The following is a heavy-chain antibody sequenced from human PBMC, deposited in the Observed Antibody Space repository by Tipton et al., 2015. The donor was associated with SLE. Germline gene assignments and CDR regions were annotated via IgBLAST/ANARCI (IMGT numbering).Heavy chain of an antibody. CDR3: AKVVVVASWWFDP. D-gene: IGHD2-15*01. CDR2: IYSDSSLT. J-gene: IGHJ5*02. Sequence: SLRLSCAASGFTFSHYAMTWLRQAPGKGLEWVSIIYSDSSLTYYADSVKGRLTISRDNSKNMLYLEMDSLRAEDTAVYYCAKVVVVASWWFDPWGQGTQVTVSS. V-gene: IGHV3-23*03. CDR1: GFTFSHYA.